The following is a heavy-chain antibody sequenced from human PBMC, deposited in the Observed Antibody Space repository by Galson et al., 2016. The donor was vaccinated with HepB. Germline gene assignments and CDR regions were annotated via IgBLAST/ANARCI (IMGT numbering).Heavy chain of an antibody. V-gene: IGHV4-31*02. Sequence: LEWIGFISSSGTTFYNPSLKSRLTISIDTSKNHFSLSLSSVTTADTAVYFCARDISGGAGYFPDAKYFGMDVWGQGTTVTVSS. CDR3: ARDISGGAGYFPDAKYFGMDV. J-gene: IGHJ6*02. CDR2: ISSSGTT. D-gene: IGHD3-9*01.